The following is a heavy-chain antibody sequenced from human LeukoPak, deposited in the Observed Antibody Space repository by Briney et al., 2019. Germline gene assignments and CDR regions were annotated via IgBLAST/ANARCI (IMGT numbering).Heavy chain of an antibody. J-gene: IGHJ4*02. D-gene: IGHD2-8*01. CDR1: GFTFSSYW. V-gene: IGHV3-21*01. CDR3: ARAYCTNGVCYFFDY. CDR2: ISSSSSYI. Sequence: GGSLRLSCAASGFTFSSYWMSWVRQAPGKGLEWVSSISSSSSYIYYADSVKGRFTISRDNAKNSLYLQMNSLRAEDTAVYYCARAYCTNGVCYFFDYWGQGTLATVSS.